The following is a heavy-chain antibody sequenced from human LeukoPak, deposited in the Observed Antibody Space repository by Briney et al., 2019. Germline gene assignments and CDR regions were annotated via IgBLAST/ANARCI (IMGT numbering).Heavy chain of an antibody. CDR2: IYYSGYT. D-gene: IGHD3-10*01. J-gene: IGHJ6*03. CDR3: ARTTMVRGTYYMDV. CDR1: GFTVSNNY. V-gene: IGHV4-59*02. Sequence: GSLRLSCAASGFTVSNNYMSWVRQPPGKGLEWIGCIYYSGYTNYKSSLKSRVTISVDTSKNQFSLKLSSVTAADTAVYYCARTTMVRGTYYMDVWGKGTTVTVSS.